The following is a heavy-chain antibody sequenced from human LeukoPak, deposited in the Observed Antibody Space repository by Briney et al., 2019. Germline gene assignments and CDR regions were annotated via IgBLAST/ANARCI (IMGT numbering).Heavy chain of an antibody. J-gene: IGHJ3*02. D-gene: IGHD2-8*01. CDR1: GYTFTGYY. CDR3: AGGRVYCTNGVCYIGAFDI. Sequence: ASVKVSCKASGYTFTGYYMHWVRQAPGQGLEWMGWINPNSGGTNYAQKFQGRVTKTPDTSSSTAYMELSRLRSDDTAVYYCAGGRVYCTNGVCYIGAFDIWGQGTMVTVSS. CDR2: INPNSGGT. V-gene: IGHV1-2*02.